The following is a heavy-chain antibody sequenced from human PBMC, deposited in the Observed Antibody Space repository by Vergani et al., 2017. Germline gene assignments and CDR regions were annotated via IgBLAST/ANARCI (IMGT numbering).Heavy chain of an antibody. Sequence: QVQLVQSGAEVKKPGASVKVSCKASGYTFTSYAMHWVRQAPGQRLEWMGWIIAGNGNTKYSQKFQGRVTITRDTSASTDYMELSSLRSEDTAVYYCARVNAWGQGTLVTVSS. CDR1: GYTFTSYA. J-gene: IGHJ5*02. V-gene: IGHV1-3*01. CDR2: IIAGNGNT. CDR3: ARVNA.